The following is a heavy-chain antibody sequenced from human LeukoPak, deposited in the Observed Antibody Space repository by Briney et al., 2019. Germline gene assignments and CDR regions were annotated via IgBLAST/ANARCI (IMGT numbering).Heavy chain of an antibody. CDR1: DDSISSGTYY. Sequence: SETLSLTCTVSDDSISSGTYYWGWIRQPPGEGLEWIVSIYYTGSTYYNPSLKSRVTMSVDTSKNQFSLELNSVTAADTAVYYCARQSNGYSYGYYYYYYYMDVWGKGTTVTVSS. J-gene: IGHJ6*03. D-gene: IGHD5-18*01. V-gene: IGHV4-39*01. CDR3: ARQSNGYSYGYYYYYYYMDV. CDR2: IYYTGST.